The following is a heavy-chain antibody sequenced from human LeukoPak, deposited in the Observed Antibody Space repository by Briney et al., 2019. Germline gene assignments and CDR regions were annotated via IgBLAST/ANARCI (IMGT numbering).Heavy chain of an antibody. J-gene: IGHJ3*02. Sequence: SVKVSCKASGGTFSSYAISWVRQAPGQGLEWMGGIIPIFGTANYAQKFQGRVTITADESTSTAYMELSSLRSEDTAVYYCAREGAVPYDSSGYYYPLDIWGQGTMVTASS. D-gene: IGHD3-22*01. V-gene: IGHV1-69*01. CDR2: IIPIFGTA. CDR3: AREGAVPYDSSGYYYPLDI. CDR1: GGTFSSYA.